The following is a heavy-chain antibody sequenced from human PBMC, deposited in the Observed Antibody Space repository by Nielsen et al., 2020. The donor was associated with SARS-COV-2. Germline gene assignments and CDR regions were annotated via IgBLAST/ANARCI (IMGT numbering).Heavy chain of an antibody. CDR1: GDSMSGNY. CDR3: AKTSMSSFDS. V-gene: IGHV4-59*06. D-gene: IGHD5-18*01. Sequence: SETLSLTCSVSGDSMSGNYWTWIRQPPGKGLEWIGYVFYSGITYYNSSLKSRLAISLVPSRNQFSLRLRSVTAADTAVYFCAKTSMSSFDSWGQGALVIVSS. CDR2: VFYSGIT. J-gene: IGHJ4*02.